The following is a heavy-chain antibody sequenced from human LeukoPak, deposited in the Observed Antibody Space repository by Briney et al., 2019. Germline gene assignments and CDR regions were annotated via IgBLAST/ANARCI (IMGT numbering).Heavy chain of an antibody. CDR3: AADRSGYALDY. D-gene: IGHD5-12*01. CDR2: MYYSGST. Sequence: PSKTLSLTCTVSGGSISSSSYYWGWIRQPPGKGLEWIGSMYYSGSTYYNSSLKSRVTISVDTSKNQFSLKLSSVTAADTAVYYCAADRSGYALDYWGQGTLVTVSS. V-gene: IGHV4-39*01. J-gene: IGHJ4*02. CDR1: GGSISSSSYY.